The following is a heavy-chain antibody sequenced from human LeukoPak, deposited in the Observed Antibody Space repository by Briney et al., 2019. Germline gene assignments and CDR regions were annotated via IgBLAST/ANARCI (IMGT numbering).Heavy chain of an antibody. D-gene: IGHD3-3*01. Sequence: PGGSLRLSCAASGFTVSSNYMSWVRQAPGKGLEWVAVISYDGSNKYYADSVKGRFTISRDNSKNTLYLQMNSLRAEDTAVYYCARVRYDFWSGFDYWGQGTLVTVSS. CDR2: ISYDGSNK. V-gene: IGHV3-30-3*01. J-gene: IGHJ4*02. CDR1: GFTVSSNY. CDR3: ARVRYDFWSGFDY.